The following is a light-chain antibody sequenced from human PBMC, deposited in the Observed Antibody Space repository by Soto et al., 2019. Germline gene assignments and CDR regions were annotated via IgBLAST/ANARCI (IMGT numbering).Light chain of an antibody. V-gene: IGKV3-11*01. CDR3: QQRSNWPRT. CDR2: DAS. J-gene: IGKJ2*01. CDR1: QSVSRY. Sequence: EIVLTQSPATLSLSPGDRATLSCRASQSVSRYLAWYQQKPGQAPRLLISDASNRATGIPARFGGSGSGTDFPLTISSLEPADFAVYYCQQRSNWPRTFGQGTKLEIK.